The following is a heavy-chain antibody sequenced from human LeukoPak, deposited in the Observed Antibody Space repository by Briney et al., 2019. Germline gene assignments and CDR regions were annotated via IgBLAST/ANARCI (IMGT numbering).Heavy chain of an antibody. CDR3: LLEESGTGSYSPPF. CDR1: AGSIGSNAFY. CDR2: VHYTRSYSGTT. J-gene: IGHJ4*02. V-gene: IGHV4-39*01. Sequence: KPSETLSPLRTVSAGSIGSNAFYWGWIRQPPGKGLEWIGSVHYTRSYSGTTYYNPSLEIRVTVSQNRCNAWCSVKLASEPGARPTVYCCLLEESGTGSYSPPFWGKGALVTVSS. D-gene: IGHD3-10*01.